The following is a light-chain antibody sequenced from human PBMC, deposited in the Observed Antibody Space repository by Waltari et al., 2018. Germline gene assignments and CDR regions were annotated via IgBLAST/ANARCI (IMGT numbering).Light chain of an antibody. CDR1: QSVSNN. CDR2: GAS. CDR3: QQYNNWPPIT. V-gene: IGKV3-15*01. J-gene: IGKJ5*01. Sequence: ETVMTQSPATLSVSPGERATLSCRASQSVSNNLAWYQQQPGQAPRLLIYGASTRATGIPARFSGSGSATEFTLTINSLQPEDFAVYYCQQYNNWPPITFGQGTRLEI.